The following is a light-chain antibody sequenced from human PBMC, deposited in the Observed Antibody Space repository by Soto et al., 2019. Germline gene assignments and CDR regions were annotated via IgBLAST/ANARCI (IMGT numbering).Light chain of an antibody. V-gene: IGKV1-27*01. CDR2: AAS. CDR3: QKYNSAPWT. CDR1: QGISNY. J-gene: IGKJ1*01. Sequence: DIQMTQSPSSLSASVGDRVTITCRASQGISNYLAWYQQRPGKVPKLLIYAASTLHSGVPSRFSGSGSATDFTLTISSLQPEDVATYYCQKYNSAPWTFGQGTKVEIK.